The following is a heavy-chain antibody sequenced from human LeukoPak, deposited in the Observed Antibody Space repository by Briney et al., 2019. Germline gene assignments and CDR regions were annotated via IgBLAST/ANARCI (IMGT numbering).Heavy chain of an antibody. J-gene: IGHJ6*02. V-gene: IGHV4-34*01. CDR2: INHSGST. CDR1: GGSFSGYY. Sequence: SETLSLTCAVYGGSFSGYYWSWIRQPPGMGLEWIGEINHSGSTNYNPSLKSRVTISVDTSKNQFSLKLSSVTAADTAVYYCARGHCGGDCYYSPLYYYYGMDVWGQGTTVTVSS. D-gene: IGHD2-21*02. CDR3: ARGHCGGDCYYSPLYYYYGMDV.